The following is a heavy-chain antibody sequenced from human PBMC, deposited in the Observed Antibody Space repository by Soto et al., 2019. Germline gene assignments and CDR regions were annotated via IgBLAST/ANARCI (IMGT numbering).Heavy chain of an antibody. CDR3: AREGDLQHDFDN. V-gene: IGHV1-2*04. CDR1: GYIFTDYY. D-gene: IGHD3-16*01. J-gene: IGHJ4*02. Sequence: QVKLVQSGAEVKKPGASLSVSCKTSGYIFTDYYMHWVRQAPGQGLEWMGWINPKSGGTSYAEKLQRWVTMTRNTSIKTAYMELTSLKSDDTAVYYCAREGDLQHDFDNWGQGTLVSVSS. CDR2: INPKSGGT.